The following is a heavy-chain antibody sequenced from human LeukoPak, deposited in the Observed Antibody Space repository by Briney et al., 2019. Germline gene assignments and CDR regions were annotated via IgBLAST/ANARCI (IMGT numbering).Heavy chain of an antibody. J-gene: IGHJ4*02. CDR2: INPNSGGT. V-gene: IGHV1-2*04. Sequence: ASVKVSCKASGYTFTGYYMHWVRQAPGQGLEWMGWINPNSGGTNYAQKFQGWVTMTRDTTIGTAYMELSRLRSDDTAVYYCARADILTGPLDYWGQGTLVTVSS. CDR3: ARADILTGPLDY. D-gene: IGHD3-9*01. CDR1: GYTFTGYY.